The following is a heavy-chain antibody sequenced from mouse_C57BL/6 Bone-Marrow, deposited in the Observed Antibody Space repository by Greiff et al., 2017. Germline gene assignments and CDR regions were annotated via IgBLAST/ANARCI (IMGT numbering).Heavy chain of an antibody. CDR3: ARDRYSNYDVPYAMDY. CDR2: IYPRSGNT. Sequence: VKLVESGAELARPGASVKLSCKASGYTFTSYGISWVKQRTGQGLEWIGEIYPRSGNTYYNEKFKGKATLTADKSSSTAYMELRSLTSEDSAVXFCARDRYSNYDVPYAMDYWGQGTSVTVSS. CDR1: GYTFTSYG. V-gene: IGHV1-81*01. J-gene: IGHJ4*01. D-gene: IGHD2-5*01.